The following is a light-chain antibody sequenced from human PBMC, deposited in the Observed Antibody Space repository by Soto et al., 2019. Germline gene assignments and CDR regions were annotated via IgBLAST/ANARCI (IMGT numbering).Light chain of an antibody. CDR2: DAS. V-gene: IGKV1-39*01. J-gene: IGKJ1*01. CDR3: QQSYSTLWT. CDR1: QSIRNL. Sequence: DIQMTQSPSTLSVSVGDRVTITCRASQSIRNLLAWYQQKPGKAPEVLIYDASSLRSGVPSRFSGGGSGTEFTLTISSLQPEDFATYYCQQSYSTLWTFGQGTKVDIK.